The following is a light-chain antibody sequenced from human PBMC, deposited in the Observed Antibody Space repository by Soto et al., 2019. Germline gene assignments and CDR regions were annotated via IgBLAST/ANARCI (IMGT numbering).Light chain of an antibody. V-gene: IGKV3-11*01. Sequence: IVLTQSPDTLPLSAGERATVSCRASQSVGTFLAWYQQKPGQAPRLLISHASNRATGIPPRFSGSGSGTDFTLTIDSLEPEDLGVYYCQQRSDWPLTFGGGTKVETK. CDR1: QSVGTF. J-gene: IGKJ4*01. CDR3: QQRSDWPLT. CDR2: HAS.